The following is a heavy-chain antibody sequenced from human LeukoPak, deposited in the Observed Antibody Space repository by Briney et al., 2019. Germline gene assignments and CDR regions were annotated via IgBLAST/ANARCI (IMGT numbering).Heavy chain of an antibody. Sequence: SETLSLTCAVYGRSFSGYYWSWIRQPPGTGLEWIGEINHSGSTNYNPSLKSRVTISVDTSKNQFSLKLSSVTAADTAVYYCARDHYGGNGGSGYWGQGTLVTVSS. D-gene: IGHD4-23*01. CDR1: GRSFSGYY. V-gene: IGHV4-34*01. J-gene: IGHJ4*02. CDR2: INHSGST. CDR3: ARDHYGGNGGSGY.